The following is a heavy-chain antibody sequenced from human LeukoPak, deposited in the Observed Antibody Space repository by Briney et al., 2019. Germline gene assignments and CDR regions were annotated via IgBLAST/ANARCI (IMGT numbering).Heavy chain of an antibody. CDR1: GGSFSGYY. D-gene: IGHD3-22*01. CDR2: INHSGST. CDR3: ATRQLDSSGYSPHWLDP. J-gene: IGHJ5*02. V-gene: IGHV4-34*01. Sequence: SETLSLTCAVSGGSFSGYYWSWVRQPPGKGLEWIGEINHSGSTNYNPSLKSRVTISVDTSKNQFSLQLSSMTAADTAVYYCATRQLDSSGYSPHWLDPWGQGTLVTVSS.